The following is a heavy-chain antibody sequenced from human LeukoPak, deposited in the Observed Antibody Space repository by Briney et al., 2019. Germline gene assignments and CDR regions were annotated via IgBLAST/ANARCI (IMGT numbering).Heavy chain of an antibody. CDR2: IYYSGST. V-gene: IGHV4-39*02. J-gene: IGHJ5*02. CDR1: GGSISSYS. Sequence: SETLSLTCTVSGGSISSYSWNCVRQPPGKGLEWIGSIYYSGSTYYNPSLKSRVTISVDTSKNQFSLKLSSVTAADTAVYYCARERMAGDYYVPFDPWGQGTLVTVSS. D-gene: IGHD4-17*01. CDR3: ARERMAGDYYVPFDP.